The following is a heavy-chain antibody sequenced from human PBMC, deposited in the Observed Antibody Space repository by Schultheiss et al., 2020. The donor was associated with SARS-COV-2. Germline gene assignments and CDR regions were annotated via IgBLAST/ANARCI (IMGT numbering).Heavy chain of an antibody. CDR2: IIPIFGTA. CDR3: ARDVIAVAGTDY. Sequence: SVKVSCKASGGTFSSYAISWVRQAPGQGLEWMGGIIPIFGTANYAQKFQGRVTITADESTSTAYMELSSLRSEDTAVYYCARDVIAVAGTDYWGQGTLVTVSS. CDR1: GGTFSSYA. J-gene: IGHJ4*02. V-gene: IGHV1-69*13. D-gene: IGHD6-19*01.